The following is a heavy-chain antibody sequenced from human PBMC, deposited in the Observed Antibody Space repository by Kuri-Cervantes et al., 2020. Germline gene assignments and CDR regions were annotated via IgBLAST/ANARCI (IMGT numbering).Heavy chain of an antibody. D-gene: IGHD3-9*01. V-gene: IGHV1-69*13. CDR2: IIPIFGTA. J-gene: IGHJ5*02. Sequence: SVKVSCKASGGTFSSYAISWVRQAPGQGLEWMGGIIPIFGTANYAQKFQGRVTITADESTSTAYMELSSLRSEDTAVYYCACSYDILTGTDDPWGQGTLVTVSS. CDR1: GGTFSSYA. CDR3: ACSYDILTGTDDP.